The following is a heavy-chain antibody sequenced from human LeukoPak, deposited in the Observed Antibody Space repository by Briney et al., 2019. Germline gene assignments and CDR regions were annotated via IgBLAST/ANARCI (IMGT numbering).Heavy chain of an antibody. CDR2: ISSGSTYT. J-gene: IGHJ4*02. CDR1: GFTFSDYY. D-gene: IGHD5-24*01. V-gene: IGHV3-11*05. CDR3: ARGKRGDLRDGSWYFDY. Sequence: PGGSLRLSCAASGFTFSDYYMSWIRQAPGKGLEWISCISSGSTYTNNPDSVKGRFTISRDNAKNSLYLQMNSLRVEDTAIYYCARGKRGDLRDGSWYFDYWGQGTLVTVSS.